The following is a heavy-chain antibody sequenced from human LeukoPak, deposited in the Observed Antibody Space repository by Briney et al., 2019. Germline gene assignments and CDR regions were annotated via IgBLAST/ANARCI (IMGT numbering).Heavy chain of an antibody. CDR2: IKQDGSEK. CDR1: GFTFSSYW. V-gene: IGHV3-7*01. CDR3: ARDRYCSSTSCWGYYMDV. J-gene: IGHJ6*03. Sequence: GGSLRLSCAASGFTFSSYWMSWVRQAPGKGLEWVANIKQDGSEKYYVDSVKGRFTISRDSAKNSLYLQMNSLRAVDTAVYYCARDRYCSSTSCWGYYMDVWGKGTTVTVSS. D-gene: IGHD2-2*01.